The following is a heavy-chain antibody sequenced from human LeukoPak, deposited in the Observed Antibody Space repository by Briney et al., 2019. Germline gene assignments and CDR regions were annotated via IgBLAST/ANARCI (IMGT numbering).Heavy chain of an antibody. CDR1: GYSFTSYW. D-gene: IGHD3-22*01. Sequence: GESLKISCKGSGYSFTSYWIGWVRQMPGKGLEWMGIIYPGDSDTRYSPSFQGQVTISADKSISTAYLQWSSLKASDTAMYYCARLRAVYYDSSGYLDYWGQGTLVTVSS. CDR3: ARLRAVYYDSSGYLDY. CDR2: IYPGDSDT. J-gene: IGHJ4*02. V-gene: IGHV5-51*01.